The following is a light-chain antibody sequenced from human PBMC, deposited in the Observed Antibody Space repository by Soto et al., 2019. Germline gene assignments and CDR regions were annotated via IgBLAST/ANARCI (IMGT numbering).Light chain of an antibody. Sequence: IQLTQSPSSLSASVWDRVTITCRASQDISSLLAWYQQKPGKAPRLLIYKASTLEIGVPSRFSGSGSGTEFTLTISSLQPDDVAIYYCQQYNDYSWTFGQGTKVDIK. V-gene: IGKV1-5*03. CDR2: KAS. CDR1: QDISSL. CDR3: QQYNDYSWT. J-gene: IGKJ1*01.